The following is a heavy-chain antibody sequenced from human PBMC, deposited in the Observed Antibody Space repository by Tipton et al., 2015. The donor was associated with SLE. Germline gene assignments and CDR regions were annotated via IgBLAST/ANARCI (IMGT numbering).Heavy chain of an antibody. CDR3: ARVGIAAAGSI. Sequence: TLSLTCAVSGYSISSGYYWGWIRQPPGKGLEWIGSIYHSGSTYYNPPLKSRVTISVDTSKNQFSLKLSSVTAADTAVYYCARVGIAAAGSIWGQGTMVTVSS. D-gene: IGHD6-13*01. J-gene: IGHJ3*02. CDR2: IYHSGST. CDR1: GYSISSGYY. V-gene: IGHV4-38-2*01.